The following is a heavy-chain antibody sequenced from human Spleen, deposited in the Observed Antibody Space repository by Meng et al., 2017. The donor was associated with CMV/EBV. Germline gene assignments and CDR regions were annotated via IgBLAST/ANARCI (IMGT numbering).Heavy chain of an antibody. CDR3: ARGRFLEWLIDF. V-gene: IGHV3-30*04. CDR1: GFTFSNYA. Sequence: GESLKISCVASGFTFSNYAMHWVRQAPGKGLEWVSVISYDGNNKYYADSVKGRFTISRDNSKNTVSLQMSSLRADDTAVYFCARGRFLEWLIDFWGQGTLVTVSS. D-gene: IGHD3-3*01. J-gene: IGHJ4*02. CDR2: ISYDGNNK.